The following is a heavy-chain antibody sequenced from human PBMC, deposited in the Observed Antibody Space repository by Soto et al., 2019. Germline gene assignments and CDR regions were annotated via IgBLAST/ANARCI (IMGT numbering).Heavy chain of an antibody. CDR1: GFSLSTSGVG. D-gene: IGHD6-19*01. V-gene: IGHV2-5*02. J-gene: IGHJ4*02. CDR2: IYWDDDK. CDR3: AQYSSGWHLFDY. Sequence: GSGPTLVNPTQTLTLTCTFSGFSLSTSGVGVGWIRQSPGKALEWLALIYWDDDKHYSPPLRSRLTITKDTSKNQVVLTMTNMDPVDTATYYCAQYSSGWHLFDYWGQGTLVTVSS.